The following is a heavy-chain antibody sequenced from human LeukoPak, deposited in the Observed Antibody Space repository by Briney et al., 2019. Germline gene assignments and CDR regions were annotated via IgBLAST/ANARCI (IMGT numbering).Heavy chain of an antibody. CDR1: GFTFSSYA. V-gene: IGHV3-30-3*01. D-gene: IGHD6-13*01. CDR3: AKVEASSWYRRGYYFDY. CDR2: ISYDGSNK. Sequence: PGGSLRLSCAASGFTFSSYAMHWVRQAPGKGLEWVAVISYDGSNKYYADSVKGRFTISRDNSKNTLYLQMNSLRAEDTAVYYCAKVEASSWYRRGYYFDYWGQGTLVTVSS. J-gene: IGHJ4*02.